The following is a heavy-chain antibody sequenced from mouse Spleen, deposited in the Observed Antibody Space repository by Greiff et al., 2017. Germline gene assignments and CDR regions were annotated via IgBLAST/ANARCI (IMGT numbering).Heavy chain of an antibody. CDR2: IWSGGST. CDR1: GFSLTSYG. CDR3: ARRRDYGYGWYFDV. Sequence: QVQLQQPGPGLVQPSQSLSITCTVSGFSLTSYGVHWVRQSPGKGLEWLGVIWSGGSTDYNAAFISRLSISKDNSKSQVFFKMNSLQANDTAIYYCARRRDYGYGWYFDVWGAGTTVTVSS. D-gene: IGHD1-2*01. J-gene: IGHJ1*01. V-gene: IGHV2-2*02.